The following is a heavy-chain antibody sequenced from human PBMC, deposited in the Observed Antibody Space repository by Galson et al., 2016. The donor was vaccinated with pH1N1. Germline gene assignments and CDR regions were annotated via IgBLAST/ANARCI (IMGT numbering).Heavy chain of an antibody. CDR1: GFTFRNSA. CDR3: AKLGNGFYEFDH. J-gene: IGHJ4*02. Sequence: SLRLSCAASGFTFRNSAMTWVRQAPGKGLEWVSSITGTGVSTYYSDSVKGRFTISRDNSKNTLYLQLNSLRAENTALYYCAKLGNGFYEFDHWGQGALVTVSS. V-gene: IGHV3-23*01. CDR2: ITGTGVST. D-gene: IGHD3-3*01.